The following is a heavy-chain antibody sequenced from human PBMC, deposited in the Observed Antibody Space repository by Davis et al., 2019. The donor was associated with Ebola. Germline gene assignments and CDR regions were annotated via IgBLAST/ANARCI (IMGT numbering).Heavy chain of an antibody. Sequence: GESLKISCAASGFTFSSYSMNWVRQAPGKGLEWVSSISSSSSYIYYADSVKGRFTISRDNAKNSLYLQMNSLRAEDTAVYYCARDGNYDILTGYEEQFDYWGQGTLVTVSS. CDR3: ARDGNYDILTGYEEQFDY. CDR1: GFTFSSYS. V-gene: IGHV3-21*01. J-gene: IGHJ4*02. D-gene: IGHD3-9*01. CDR2: ISSSSSYI.